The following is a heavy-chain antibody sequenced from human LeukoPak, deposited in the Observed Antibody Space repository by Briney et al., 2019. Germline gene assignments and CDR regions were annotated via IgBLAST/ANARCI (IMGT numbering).Heavy chain of an antibody. V-gene: IGHV3-30*18. J-gene: IGHJ4*02. Sequence: GGSLRLSCAASGCTFSSFGVHWVRQAPGKGLEWVAVISYDGSNKYYADSVKGRFTISRDNSKNTLYLQMNSLRAEDTAVYYCAKDRGVTTVTTGPDYWGQGTLVTVSS. CDR1: GCTFSSFG. CDR3: AKDRGVTTVTTGPDY. D-gene: IGHD4-17*01. CDR2: ISYDGSNK.